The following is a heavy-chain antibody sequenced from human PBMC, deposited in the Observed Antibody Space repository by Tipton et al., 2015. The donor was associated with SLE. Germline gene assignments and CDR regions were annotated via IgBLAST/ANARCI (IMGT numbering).Heavy chain of an antibody. J-gene: IGHJ4*02. D-gene: IGHD3-16*01. CDR2: VSRDGTNE. Sequence: SLRLSCAASGFIFSSYPIHWVRQAPGRGLEWVAVVSRDGTNEFYAESVKGRFTISRDNSKNTLYLQLNSLRPEDTAVYYCARDGGLHLGELPRYWMYLDNWGQRTLVTVSS. CDR1: GFIFSSYP. V-gene: IGHV3-30*04. CDR3: ARDGGLHLGELPRYWMYLDN.